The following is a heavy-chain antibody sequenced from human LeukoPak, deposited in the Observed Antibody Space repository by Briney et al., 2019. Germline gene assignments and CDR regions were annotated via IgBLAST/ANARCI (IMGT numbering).Heavy chain of an antibody. V-gene: IGHV3-23*01. D-gene: IGHD6-19*01. Sequence: GGSLRLSCAASGFAFSSFAMGWVRQSPGKGLEWPSTINGGGNTTFYSDSVKGRFTISRDNSKNTLYLHIDSLRPDDTATYYCTKELHVAVAVADYYYFYMDVWGRGTAVTVSS. CDR3: TKELHVAVAVADYYYFYMDV. CDR2: INGGGNTT. CDR1: GFAFSSFA. J-gene: IGHJ6*03.